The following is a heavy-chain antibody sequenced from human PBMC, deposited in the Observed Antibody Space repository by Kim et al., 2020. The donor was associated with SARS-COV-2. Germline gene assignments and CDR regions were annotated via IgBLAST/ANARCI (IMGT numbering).Heavy chain of an antibody. CDR2: ISGSGGST. J-gene: IGHJ6*02. CDR3: AKDGFYGMDV. Sequence: GGSLRLSCAASGFTFRSYAMSWVRQAPGKGLEWVSGISGSGGSTYYADSVKGRFTISRDNSKNTLYLQMNSLRVEDTAVYNCAKDGFYGMDVWGQGTTVTVSS. V-gene: IGHV3-23*01. CDR1: GFTFRSYA.